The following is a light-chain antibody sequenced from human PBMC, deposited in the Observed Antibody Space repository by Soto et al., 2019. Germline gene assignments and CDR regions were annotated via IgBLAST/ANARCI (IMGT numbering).Light chain of an antibody. V-gene: IGLV2-11*01. CDR3: CSYAGSYTYV. J-gene: IGLJ1*01. Sequence: QSVLTQPRSVSGSPGQSVTISCTGTSSDVGGYNYVSWYQQHPGKAPKLMIYDVSKRPSRVPDRFSGSKSGNTASLTISGLQAEDEADYYCCSYAGSYTYVFGTGTKLTVL. CDR1: SSDVGGYNY. CDR2: DVS.